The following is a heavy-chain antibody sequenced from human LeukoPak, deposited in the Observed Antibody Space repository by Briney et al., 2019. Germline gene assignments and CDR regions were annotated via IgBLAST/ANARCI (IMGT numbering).Heavy chain of an antibody. CDR1: GGSISSSSYY. CDR3: AHGSGSYLYFDY. V-gene: IGHV4-61*05. D-gene: IGHD3-10*01. J-gene: IGHJ4*02. CDR2: IYYSGST. Sequence: SETLSLTCTVSGGSISSSSYYWGWIRQPPGKGLEWIGYIYYSGSTNYNPSLKSRVTISVDTSKNQFSLKLSSVTAADTAVYYCAHGSGSYLYFDYWGQGTLVTVSS.